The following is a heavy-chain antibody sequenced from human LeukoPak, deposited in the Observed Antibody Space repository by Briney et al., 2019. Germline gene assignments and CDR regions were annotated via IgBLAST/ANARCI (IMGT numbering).Heavy chain of an antibody. CDR2: IREDGGDK. CDR3: ARDRGSGSSQTHEVFEH. D-gene: IGHD1-26*01. J-gene: IGHJ1*01. Sequence: GGSLRLSCTASGFTFTNYWMSCVRQAPGKGLEWVAIIREDGGDKYYVDSVKGRFTISRDNAKNTLYLQMNSLRDEDTAVYYCARDRGSGSSQTHEVFEHWGQGTLVTVSS. V-gene: IGHV3-7*01. CDR1: GFTFTNYW.